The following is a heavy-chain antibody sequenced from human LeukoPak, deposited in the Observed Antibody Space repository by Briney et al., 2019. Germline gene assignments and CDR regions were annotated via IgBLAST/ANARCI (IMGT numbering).Heavy chain of an antibody. V-gene: IGHV3-7*01. CDR2: IKQDGSEK. CDR1: GFTFSSYW. D-gene: IGHD4-17*01. CDR3: ARAPRRNTVTKRLGAFDI. J-gene: IGHJ3*02. Sequence: GGSLRLSCAASGFTFSSYWMSWVRQAPGEGLEWVANIKQDGSEKYYVDSVKGRFTISRDNAKNSLYLQMNSLRAEDTAVYYCARAPRRNTVTKRLGAFDIWGQGTMVTVSS.